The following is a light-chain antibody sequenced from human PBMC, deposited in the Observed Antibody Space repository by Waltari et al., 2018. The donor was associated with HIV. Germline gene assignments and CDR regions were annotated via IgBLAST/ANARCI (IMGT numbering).Light chain of an antibody. Sequence: QSVLTQPPSVSGAPGQRVTFSCTGSSSNIGAGYDVHWYQQLPGTAPKLLIEGNNNRPSGVPDRFSGSKSGTSASLAITGLQAEDEADYYCQSYDSSLSGSWVFGGGTKLTVL. CDR3: QSYDSSLSGSWV. CDR1: SSNIGAGYD. J-gene: IGLJ3*02. CDR2: GNN. V-gene: IGLV1-40*01.